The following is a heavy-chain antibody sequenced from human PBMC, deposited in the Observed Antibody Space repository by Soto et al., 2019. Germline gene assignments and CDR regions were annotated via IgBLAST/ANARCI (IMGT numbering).Heavy chain of an antibody. CDR2: IIPIFGTA. Sequence: QVQLVQSGAEVKKPGSSVKVSCKASGGTFSSYAISWVRQAPGQGLEWMGGIIPIFGTADYAQKFQGRVTITADESSSTAYMQLSSLRSEDTAVYYCARHVPAAGYYYGMDVWGQGTTVTVSS. D-gene: IGHD2-2*01. V-gene: IGHV1-69*12. CDR3: ARHVPAAGYYYGMDV. CDR1: GGTFSSYA. J-gene: IGHJ6*02.